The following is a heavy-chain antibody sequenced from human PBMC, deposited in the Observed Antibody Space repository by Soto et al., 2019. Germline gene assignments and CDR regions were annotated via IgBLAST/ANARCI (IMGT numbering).Heavy chain of an antibody. V-gene: IGHV4-34*01. CDR3: ASAVMDSSSSYGYYFDY. D-gene: IGHD6-13*01. CDR1: GGSFSGYY. CDR2: INHSGST. Sequence: PSETLSLTCAFYGGSFSGYYWIWIRQPPGKGLEWIGEINHSGSTNYNPSLKSRVTISVDTSKNQFSLKLSSVTAADTAVYYCASAVMDSSSSYGYYFDYWGQGTLVTVSS. J-gene: IGHJ4*02.